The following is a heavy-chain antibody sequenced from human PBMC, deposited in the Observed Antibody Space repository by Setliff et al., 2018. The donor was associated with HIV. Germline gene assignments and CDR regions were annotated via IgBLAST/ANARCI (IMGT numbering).Heavy chain of an antibody. Sequence: SSETLSLTCTVSGSSISSHYWSWIRQPPGKGLEWIGYIYYSGSTNYNPSLKSRVTISVDTSKNQFSLKLSSVTAADTAVYYCARDRGSSYYYYYYMDVWGKGTTVTVSS. V-gene: IGHV4-59*11. CDR2: IYYSGST. J-gene: IGHJ6*03. CDR3: ARDRGSSYYYYYYMDV. CDR1: GSSISSHY. D-gene: IGHD6-6*01.